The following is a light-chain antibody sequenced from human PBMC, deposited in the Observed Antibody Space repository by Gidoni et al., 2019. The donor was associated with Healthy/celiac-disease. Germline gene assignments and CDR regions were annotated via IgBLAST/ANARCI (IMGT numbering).Light chain of an antibody. CDR1: QSLLHSTGDNY. V-gene: IGKV2-28*01. CDR2: LGS. CDR3: MQALQTWT. Sequence: DIVMTQSPLSLPVTPGEPASISCRSSQSLLHSTGDNYLDWYLQKPGQSPQLLIYLGSNRASGVPDRFSGSGSGTDFTLKISRVEAEDVGVYYCMQALQTWTFGQGTKVEIK. J-gene: IGKJ1*01.